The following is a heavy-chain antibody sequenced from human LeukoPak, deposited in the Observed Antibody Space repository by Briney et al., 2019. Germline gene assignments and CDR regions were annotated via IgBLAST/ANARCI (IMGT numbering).Heavy chain of an antibody. CDR3: ARGIAAAGPLGAFDI. J-gene: IGHJ3*02. D-gene: IGHD6-13*01. V-gene: IGHV3-21*01. CDR1: GFTFSSYS. Sequence: GGSLRLSCAASGFTFSSYSMNWVRQAPGKGLEWVSSISSSSSYIYYADSVKGRFTLSSDNAKNSLYLQMNSLRAEDTAVYYCARGIAAAGPLGAFDIWGQGTMVTVSS. CDR2: ISSSSSYI.